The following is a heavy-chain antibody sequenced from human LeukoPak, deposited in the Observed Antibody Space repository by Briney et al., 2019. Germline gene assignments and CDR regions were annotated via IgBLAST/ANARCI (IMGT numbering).Heavy chain of an antibody. CDR3: AREPRCSGGSCYSGYYYYGMDV. D-gene: IGHD2-15*01. Sequence: PGGSLRLSCAASGLTVSSNYMSWARQAPGKGLEWVSVIHSSGSTYYADPVEGRFTISRDNSKNTLYLQMNSLRAEDTAVYYCAREPRCSGGSCYSGYYYYGMDVWGQGTTVTVSS. V-gene: IGHV3-53*01. J-gene: IGHJ6*02. CDR2: IHSSGST. CDR1: GLTVSSNY.